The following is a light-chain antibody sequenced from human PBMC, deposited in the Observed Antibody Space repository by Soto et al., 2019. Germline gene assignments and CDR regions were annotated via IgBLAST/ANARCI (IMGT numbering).Light chain of an antibody. J-gene: IGKJ1*01. Sequence: EIVMTQSPVTLSVSPWERATLSCRASQRVSSNVAWYQQKPGQAPRLLIYGASTRATGIPARFSGSGSETEFTLTINNLQPEDFASYFCLQVYSFPRTFGLGTKVDIK. CDR3: LQVYSFPRT. CDR2: GAS. CDR1: QRVSSN. V-gene: IGKV3-15*01.